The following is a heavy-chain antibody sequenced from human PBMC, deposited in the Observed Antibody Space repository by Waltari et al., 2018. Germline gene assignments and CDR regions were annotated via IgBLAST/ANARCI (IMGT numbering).Heavy chain of an antibody. D-gene: IGHD3-22*01. CDR2: IYSGGRT. Sequence: EVQLVETGGGLIQPGGSLRLSCAASGFTVSSNYMSWLRQAPGKGLGWVSVIYSGGRTYDADFVEGRSITASDNSKNTLNLQMNRLRAEDTAVYYCARDMRDSSGYLDYWGQGTLVTVSS. J-gene: IGHJ4*02. V-gene: IGHV3-53*02. CDR1: GFTVSSNY. CDR3: ARDMRDSSGYLDY.